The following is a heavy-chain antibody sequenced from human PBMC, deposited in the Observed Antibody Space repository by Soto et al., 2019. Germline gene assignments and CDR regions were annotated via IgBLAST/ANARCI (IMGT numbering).Heavy chain of an antibody. CDR1: QIRFSSYE. CDR2: ISGSGGST. CDR3: ATPPPGDYKHFDY. V-gene: IGHV3-23*01. J-gene: IGHJ4*02. D-gene: IGHD4-17*01. Sequence: HPGGSLRLSCAASQIRFSSYEMNWVRQAPGQGLEWVSAISGSGGSTYYADSVKGRFTISRDNSKNTLYLQMNSLRAEDTAVYYCATPPPGDYKHFDYWGQGTLVTVSS.